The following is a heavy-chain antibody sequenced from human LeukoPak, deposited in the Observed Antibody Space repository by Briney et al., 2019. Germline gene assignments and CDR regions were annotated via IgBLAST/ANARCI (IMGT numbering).Heavy chain of an antibody. CDR3: TRGPTLIGVAGTWPLDD. CDR2: ISSASAYR. D-gene: IGHD6-19*01. Sequence: GGSLRLSCAASGFTFSSYSMHWVRQAPGKGLEWVSSISSASAYRYYADSVKGRFTISRDNAKNSLHLQMNSLRAEDSAVYYCTRGPTLIGVAGTWPLDDWGQGSLVTVSS. V-gene: IGHV3-21*01. J-gene: IGHJ4*02. CDR1: GFTFSSYS.